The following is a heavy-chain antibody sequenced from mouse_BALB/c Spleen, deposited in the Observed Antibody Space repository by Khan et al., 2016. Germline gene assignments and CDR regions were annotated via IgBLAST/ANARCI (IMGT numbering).Heavy chain of an antibody. CDR2: INTSTGEP. CDR3: ARDHGSSYGWFSY. J-gene: IGHJ3*01. CDR1: GYTFTNYG. V-gene: IGHV9-1*02. Sequence: QIQLVQSGPELKKPGETVKISCKASGYTFTNYGMNWVKQAPGKGLKWMGWINTSTGEPTYADDFKGRCAFSLETSASTAYLQINNLKNEDMATXFCARDHGSSYGWFSYWGQGTLVTVSA. D-gene: IGHD1-1*01.